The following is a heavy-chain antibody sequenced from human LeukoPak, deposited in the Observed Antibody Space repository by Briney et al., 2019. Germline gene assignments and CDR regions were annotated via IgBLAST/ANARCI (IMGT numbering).Heavy chain of an antibody. CDR3: ARQVSARSYGMDV. J-gene: IGHJ6*02. CDR2: IYYSAST. D-gene: IGHD3-10*01. V-gene: IGHV4-59*08. Sequence: SETLSLTCTVSGGSISSYYRSWIRQPPGKGLEWIGYIYYSASTNYNPSLKSRVTISVDTSKNQFSLKLSSVTAADTAVYYCARQVSARSYGMDVWGQGTTVTVSS. CDR1: GGSISSYY.